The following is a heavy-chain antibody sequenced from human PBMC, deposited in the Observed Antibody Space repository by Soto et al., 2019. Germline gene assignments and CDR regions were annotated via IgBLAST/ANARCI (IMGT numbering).Heavy chain of an antibody. V-gene: IGHV4-59*01. D-gene: IGHD3-22*01. CDR2: IYYSGST. CDR3: ARNYDSSVTNWFDP. J-gene: IGHJ5*02. CDR1: GGSISSYY. Sequence: SETLSLTCTVSGGSISSYYWSWIRQPPGKGLEWIGYIYYSGSTNYNPSLKSRVTISVDTSKNQFSLKLSSVTAADTAVYYCARNYDSSVTNWFDPWGHGTLVTVSP.